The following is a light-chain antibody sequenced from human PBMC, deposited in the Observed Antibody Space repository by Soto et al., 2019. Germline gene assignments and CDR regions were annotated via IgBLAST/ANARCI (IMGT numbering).Light chain of an antibody. V-gene: IGKV1-9*01. CDR1: QAVPNN. CDR3: QQYNSYSPLT. CDR2: EES. J-gene: IGKJ4*01. Sequence: DIHLTQSPSFLSASLGDRVTITCRPSQAVPNNMAWYQQKPGKPPKLLIYEESTLHSGVPSRFSGRKSGTQFTLTIDSLQPEDFATYYCQQYNSYSPLTFGGGTKVDIK.